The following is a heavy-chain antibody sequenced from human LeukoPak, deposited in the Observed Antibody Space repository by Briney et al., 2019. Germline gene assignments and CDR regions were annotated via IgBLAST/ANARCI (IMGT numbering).Heavy chain of an antibody. D-gene: IGHD2-15*01. CDR2: IDPNSGDT. Sequence: ASVKVSCKASGYTFKGSYMHWVRQAPGHGLEWMGWIDPNSGDTNYTQDFQGRVTMTRDTSISTAYMALSRLRSDDTAVYYCARPYCGDGSCVYRFDAWGQGSLVTVSS. CDR1: GYTFKGSY. V-gene: IGHV1-2*02. J-gene: IGHJ5*02. CDR3: ARPYCGDGSCVYRFDA.